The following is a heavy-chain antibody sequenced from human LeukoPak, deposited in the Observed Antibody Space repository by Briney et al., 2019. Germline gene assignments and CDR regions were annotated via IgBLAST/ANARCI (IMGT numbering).Heavy chain of an antibody. D-gene: IGHD6-13*01. J-gene: IGHJ4*02. CDR1: GFTFSSYA. CDR3: AKETTAIAAAGTEFDY. V-gene: IGHV3-23*01. Sequence: GGSLRLSCAASGFTFSSYAMSWVRQAPGKGLEWVSAISGSGGSTYYADSVKGRFTISRDNSKNTLYLQMNSLRAEDTAAYYCAKETTAIAAAGTEFDYWGQGTLVTVSS. CDR2: ISGSGGST.